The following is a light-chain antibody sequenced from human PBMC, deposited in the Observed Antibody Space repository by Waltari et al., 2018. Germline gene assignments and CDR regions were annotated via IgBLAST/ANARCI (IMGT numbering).Light chain of an antibody. J-gene: IGLJ2*01. CDR1: GSDVGDYNY. CDR3: SSYAGSNNFVV. Sequence: QSALTQSPSASGSPGQSVPISCTGLGSDVGDYNYVSRYQHHPGKAPKVMVYGVSKRPSGVPDRFSGSKSGNTASLTVSGLQAEDEADYYCSSYAGSNNFVVFGGGTKLTVL. V-gene: IGLV2-8*01. CDR2: GVS.